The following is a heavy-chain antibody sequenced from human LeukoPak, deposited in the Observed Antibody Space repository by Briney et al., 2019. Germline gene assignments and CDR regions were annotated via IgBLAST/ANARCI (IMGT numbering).Heavy chain of an antibody. CDR3: ARQNYGSAPLRY. V-gene: IGHV4-34*01. CDR2: INHSGTT. D-gene: IGHD3-10*01. Sequence: SETLSLTCAVYGGSFSGYYWSWIRQPPGKGLEWIGEINHSGTTNYNPSLKSRVTMSVDTPKNQFSLKLTSVTAADTAVYYCARQNYGSAPLRYWGQGTLVTVSS. J-gene: IGHJ4*02. CDR1: GGSFSGYY.